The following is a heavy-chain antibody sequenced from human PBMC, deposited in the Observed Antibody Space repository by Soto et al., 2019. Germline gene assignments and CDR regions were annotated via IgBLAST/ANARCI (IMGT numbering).Heavy chain of an antibody. CDR1: GFTFSSYW. CDR3: ARAPIVVGSYYFDY. J-gene: IGHJ4*02. D-gene: IGHD3-22*01. V-gene: IGHV3-7*01. Sequence: GGSLRLSCAASGFTFSSYWMSWVRQAPGKGLEWVANIKQDGSEKYYVDSVKGRFTISRDNAKNSLYLQMNSLRAEDTAVYYCARAPIVVGSYYFDYWGQGSLVTVSS. CDR2: IKQDGSEK.